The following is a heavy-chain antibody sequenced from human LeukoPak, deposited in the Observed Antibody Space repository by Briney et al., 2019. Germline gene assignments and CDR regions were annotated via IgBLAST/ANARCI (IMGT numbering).Heavy chain of an antibody. CDR3: AGRGP. V-gene: IGHV3-66*01. Sequence: GGSLRLSCAASGFSISSDFMTWVRQAPGKGLEWVSLIYSDGPTFYTDSVKGRFTTSRDSSKNTLNLQMNSLRAEDTAVYYCAGRGPWGQGTLVTVSS. J-gene: IGHJ5*02. CDR1: GFSISSDF. D-gene: IGHD3-10*01. CDR2: IYSDGPT.